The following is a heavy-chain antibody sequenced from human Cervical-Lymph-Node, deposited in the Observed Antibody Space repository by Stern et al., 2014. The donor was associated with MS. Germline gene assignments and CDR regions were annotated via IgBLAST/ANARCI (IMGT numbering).Heavy chain of an antibody. J-gene: IGHJ5*02. CDR3: GRGQQSFDP. Sequence: QLVQSGAEVKKPGASVKVSCKASGYTFTSYAIHWVRQAPGQRLEWMGRINTANGDTYYSEKLQGRVTFTRDTSANTAYMELFSLTSEDTTVYYCGRGQQSFDPWGQGTLVTVSA. D-gene: IGHD6-13*01. CDR2: INTANGDT. CDR1: GYTFTSYA. V-gene: IGHV1-3*04.